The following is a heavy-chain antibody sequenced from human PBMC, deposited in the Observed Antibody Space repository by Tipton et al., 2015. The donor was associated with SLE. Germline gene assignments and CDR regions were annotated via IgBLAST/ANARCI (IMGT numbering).Heavy chain of an antibody. V-gene: IGHV3-74*01. CDR1: GFTFSSNW. CDR2: IKSDGSYT. D-gene: IGHD1-1*01. J-gene: IGHJ4*02. CDR3: ATGGSGTLGY. Sequence: SLRLSCAASGFTFSSNWMHWVRQAPGKGLVWVSRIKSDGSYTTYADSVKGRFTISRDNAKNTLYLQMNSLRAEDTAVYYCATGGSGTLGYWGQGTLVTVSS.